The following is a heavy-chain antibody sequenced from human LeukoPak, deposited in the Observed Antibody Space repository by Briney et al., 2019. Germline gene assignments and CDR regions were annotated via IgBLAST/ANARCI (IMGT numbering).Heavy chain of an antibody. CDR2: ISYDGNSE. CDR1: GFSFGDYA. J-gene: IGHJ6*02. Sequence: GGSLRLSCAATGFSFGDYAMHWVRQAPGKGLEWVAVISYDGNSEYYADSVKSRFTVSRDNFKEMVYLQVDTLTTEDTAVYYCAKDNYGLDVWGQGTMVTVSS. D-gene: IGHD2-15*01. CDR3: AKDNYGLDV. V-gene: IGHV3-30*04.